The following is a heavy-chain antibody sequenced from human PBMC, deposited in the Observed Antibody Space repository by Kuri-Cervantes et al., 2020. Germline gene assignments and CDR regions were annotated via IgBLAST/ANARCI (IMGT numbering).Heavy chain of an antibody. D-gene: IGHD3-10*01. Sequence: GESLKISCAASGFTLSDYFMSWVRQAPGKGLEWLSYMSSSGSTKYYADSVKGRFTISRDNAKNLLYLQMNSLRAEDTAVYYCARHLGSGTYLPYYYYMDVWGKGTTVTVSS. J-gene: IGHJ6*03. V-gene: IGHV3-11*04. CDR3: ARHLGSGTYLPYYYYMDV. CDR1: GFTLSDYF. CDR2: MSSSGSTK.